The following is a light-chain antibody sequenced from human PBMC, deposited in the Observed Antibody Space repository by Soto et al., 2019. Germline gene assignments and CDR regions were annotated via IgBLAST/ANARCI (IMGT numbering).Light chain of an antibody. CDR1: QSVSSS. V-gene: IGKV3-11*01. Sequence: EIVLTQSPATLSLSPGERDTLSCSASQSVSSSLAWYQQKPGQAPRLLIYDASNRATDIPARFSGSGSGTDFTLTINSLEPEDFAVYYCQQRSNWPRTFGQGTKVDIK. CDR3: QQRSNWPRT. CDR2: DAS. J-gene: IGKJ2*01.